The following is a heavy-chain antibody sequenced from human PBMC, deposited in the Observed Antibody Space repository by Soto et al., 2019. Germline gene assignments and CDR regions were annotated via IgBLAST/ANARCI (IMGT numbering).Heavy chain of an antibody. V-gene: IGHV1-8*01. Sequence: GASVKVSCKASGYTFTSYYINWVRQATGKGLEWMGWMNPNSGNTGYAQKFQGRVTMTRSTSISTAYMELSSLRSEDTAVYYCARGRRLRFLEWLPGGDYYYYMDVWGKGTTVTVSS. CDR3: ARGRRLRFLEWLPGGDYYYYMDV. J-gene: IGHJ6*03. D-gene: IGHD3-3*01. CDR1: GYTFTSYY. CDR2: MNPNSGNT.